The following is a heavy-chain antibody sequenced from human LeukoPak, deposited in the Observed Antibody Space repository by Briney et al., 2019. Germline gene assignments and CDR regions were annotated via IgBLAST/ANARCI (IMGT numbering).Heavy chain of an antibody. D-gene: IGHD3-3*01. J-gene: IGHJ6*03. CDR2: IYYSGST. CDR3: ARVRNRVFWRGKDGRNYMDV. CDR1: GGSISSSSYY. Sequence: PSETLSLTCTVSGGSISSSSYYWGWIRQPPGKGLEWIGSIYYSGSTYYNPSLKSRVTISVDTSKNQFSLKLSSVTAADTAVYYCARVRNRVFWRGKDGRNYMDVWGKGTTVTVSS. V-gene: IGHV4-39*01.